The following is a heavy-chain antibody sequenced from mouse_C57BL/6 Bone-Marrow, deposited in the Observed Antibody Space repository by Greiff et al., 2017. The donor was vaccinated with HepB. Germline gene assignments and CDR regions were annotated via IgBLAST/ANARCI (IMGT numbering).Heavy chain of an antibody. V-gene: IGHV2-5*01. CDR2: IWRGGST. J-gene: IGHJ1*03. CDR3: AKKRSNYVGYFDV. D-gene: IGHD2-5*01. Sequence: VKVVESGPGLVQPSQSLSITCTVSGFSLTSYGVHWVRQSPGKGLEWLGVIWRGGSTDYNAAFMSRLSITKDNSKSQVFFKMNSLQADDTAIYYCAKKRSNYVGYFDVWGTGTTVTVSS. CDR1: GFSLTSYG.